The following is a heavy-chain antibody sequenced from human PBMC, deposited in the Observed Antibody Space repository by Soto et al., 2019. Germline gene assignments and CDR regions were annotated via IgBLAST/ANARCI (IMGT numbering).Heavy chain of an antibody. Sequence: QVQLVQSGAEVKKPGSSVKVSCKASGGTFSSYAISWVRQAPGQGLEWMGGIIPIFGTANYAQKFQGRVTITADESTRTAYMELSSLRSEDTAVYYCARADIVATIVGYYYYGMDVWGQGTTVTASS. V-gene: IGHV1-69*12. CDR2: IIPIFGTA. D-gene: IGHD5-12*01. CDR3: ARADIVATIVGYYYYGMDV. J-gene: IGHJ6*02. CDR1: GGTFSSYA.